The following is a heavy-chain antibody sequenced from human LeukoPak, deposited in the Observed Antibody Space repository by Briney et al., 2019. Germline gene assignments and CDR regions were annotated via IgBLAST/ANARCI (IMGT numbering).Heavy chain of an antibody. CDR2: ISGHSSTM. J-gene: IGHJ4*02. Sequence: GGSLRLSCAASGFIFSSYSMNWVRQAPGKGLEWLSYISGHSSTMYYADSVQGRFTISRDNDKNSLYLQMNSLRAEDTAVYYCARDHRYGGLFDSWGQGILVTVSS. CDR3: ARDHRYGGLFDS. D-gene: IGHD1-1*01. CDR1: GFIFSSYS. V-gene: IGHV3-48*01.